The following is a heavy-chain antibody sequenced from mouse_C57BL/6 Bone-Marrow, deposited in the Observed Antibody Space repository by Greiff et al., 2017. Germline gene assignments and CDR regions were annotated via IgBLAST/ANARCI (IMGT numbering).Heavy chain of an antibody. Sequence: EVHLVESGEGLVKPGGSLKLSCAASGFTFSSYAMSWVRQTPEKRLEWVAYISSGGDYIYYADTVKGRFTISRDNARNTLYLQMSSLKSEDTAMYYCTRGTYYSNYDAMDYWGQGTSVTVAS. CDR2: ISSGGDYI. D-gene: IGHD2-5*01. CDR3: TRGTYYSNYDAMDY. J-gene: IGHJ4*01. CDR1: GFTFSSYA. V-gene: IGHV5-9-1*02.